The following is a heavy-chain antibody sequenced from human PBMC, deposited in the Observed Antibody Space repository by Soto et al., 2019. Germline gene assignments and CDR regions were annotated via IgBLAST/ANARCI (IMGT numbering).Heavy chain of an antibody. Sequence: EVQLVESGGGLVQPGGSLKLSCAASGFIFSGSAVHWVRQASGKGLEWVGRILSKAGNYATAYPASMKGRFTISRDDSGTTAFLQMNSLKPEDTAVYYCIRGGSPYYYDYWGQGTLVAVSS. CDR1: GFIFSGSA. J-gene: IGHJ4*02. V-gene: IGHV3-73*01. CDR3: IRGGSPYYYDY. D-gene: IGHD1-26*01. CDR2: ILSKAGNYAT.